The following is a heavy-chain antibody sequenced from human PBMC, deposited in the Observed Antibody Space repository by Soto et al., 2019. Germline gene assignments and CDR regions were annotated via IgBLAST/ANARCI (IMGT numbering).Heavy chain of an antibody. CDR1: GYTFTSYD. J-gene: IGHJ6*03. CDR2: MNPNSGNT. D-gene: IGHD6-19*01. Sequence: QVQLVQSGAEVKKPGASVKVSCKASGYTFTSYDINWVRQATGQGLEWMGWMNPNSGNTGYAQKFQGRVTMTRNTSISTAYKEVSSLRSEDTAVYYCARGPQWLVLSYYYYYMDVWGKGTTVTVSS. CDR3: ARGPQWLVLSYYYYYMDV. V-gene: IGHV1-8*01.